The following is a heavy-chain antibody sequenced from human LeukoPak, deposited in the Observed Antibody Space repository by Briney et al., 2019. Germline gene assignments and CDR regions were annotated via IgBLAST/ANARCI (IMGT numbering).Heavy chain of an antibody. D-gene: IGHD1-26*01. V-gene: IGHV3-13*01. CDR1: GFTFSSYD. Sequence: PGGSLRLSCAASGFTFSSYDMHWVRQATGKGLEWVPAIGTAGDTYYPGSVKGRFTISRENAKNSLYLQMNSLRAGDTAVYYCARDRGSSSFRYFDLWGRGTLVTVSS. CDR2: IGTAGDT. CDR3: ARDRGSSSFRYFDL. J-gene: IGHJ2*01.